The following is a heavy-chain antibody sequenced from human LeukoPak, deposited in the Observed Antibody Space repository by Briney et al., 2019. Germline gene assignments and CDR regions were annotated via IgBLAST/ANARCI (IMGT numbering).Heavy chain of an antibody. V-gene: IGHV3-23*01. CDR2: IAGTGGST. Sequence: GGSLRLSCAASGFTFNKYAMNWVRQPPGKGLEWVSSIAGTGGSTYYADSVKGRFTISRDNAKNSLYLQMNSLRAEDTAVYYCAELGITMIGGVWGKGTTVTISS. CDR3: AELGITMIGGV. D-gene: IGHD3-10*02. J-gene: IGHJ6*04. CDR1: GFTFNKYA.